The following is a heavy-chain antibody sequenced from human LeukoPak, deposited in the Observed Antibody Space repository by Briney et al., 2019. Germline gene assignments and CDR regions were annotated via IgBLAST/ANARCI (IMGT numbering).Heavy chain of an antibody. Sequence: GGSLRLSCAASGFTFSNYWMSWVRQAPGKGLEWVANIKQDGSEKYYVGSVKGRFTISRDNAKNSLYLQMNSLRAEDTAVYYCARDRALYDRSGYYYTEDDYWGQGTLVTVSS. CDR3: ARDRALYDRSGYYYTEDDY. V-gene: IGHV3-7*01. CDR2: IKQDGSEK. CDR1: GFTFSNYW. D-gene: IGHD3-22*01. J-gene: IGHJ4*02.